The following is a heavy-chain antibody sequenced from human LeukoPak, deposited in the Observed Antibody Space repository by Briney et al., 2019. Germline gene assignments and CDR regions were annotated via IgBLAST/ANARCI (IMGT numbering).Heavy chain of an antibody. CDR1: GFTFSSYA. Sequence: GRSLRLSCAASGFTFSSYAMHWVRQAPGKGLEWVAVISYDGSNKYYTDSVKGRFTISRDNSKNTLYLQMNSLRAEDTAVYYCAREWIQLWLHAFDIWGQGTMVTVSS. J-gene: IGHJ3*02. D-gene: IGHD5-18*01. CDR3: AREWIQLWLHAFDI. V-gene: IGHV3-30-3*01. CDR2: ISYDGSNK.